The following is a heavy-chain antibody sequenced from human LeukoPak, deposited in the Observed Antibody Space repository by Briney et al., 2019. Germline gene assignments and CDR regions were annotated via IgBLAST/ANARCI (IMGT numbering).Heavy chain of an antibody. CDR3: ARDRVGSGYDYSY. D-gene: IGHD5-12*01. CDR1: GFTFTSSA. V-gene: IGHV1-69*13. Sequence: GASVKVSCKASGFTFTSSAVQWVRQAPGQGLEWMGGTIPIFGTANYAQKFQGRVTITADESTSTAYMELSSLRSEDTAVFYCARDRVGSGYDYSYWGQGTLVTVSS. J-gene: IGHJ4*02. CDR2: TIPIFGTA.